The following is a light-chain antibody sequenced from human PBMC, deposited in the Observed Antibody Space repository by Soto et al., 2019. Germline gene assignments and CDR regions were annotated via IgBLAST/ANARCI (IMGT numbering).Light chain of an antibody. Sequence: EIVLTQSPAILSASPGERDTLSCRASQTVSSNLAWYQQKPGQPPRLLIYGASTRSTDITVRFRGSGSGTEVTVTISSRQSVDFAVCYCQQYNIWPPLYTFGQGTKL. V-gene: IGKV3-15*01. J-gene: IGKJ2*01. CDR2: GAS. CDR3: QQYNIWPPLYT. CDR1: QTVSSN.